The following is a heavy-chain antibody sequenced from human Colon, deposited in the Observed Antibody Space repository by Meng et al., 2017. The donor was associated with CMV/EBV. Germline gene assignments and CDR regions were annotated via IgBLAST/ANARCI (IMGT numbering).Heavy chain of an antibody. D-gene: IGHD2-15*01. CDR1: GFTFDNYA. Sequence: GGSLRLSCATSGFTFDNYAMSWVRQAPGKGLEWVSAIVGGGGSRTYYADSVKGRFTISRDNSKSTLYLQINSPRVEDTAVYYCAKREYCSGSSCYTLNYYYYAVDVWGQGTTGHSLL. CDR2: IVGGGGSRT. CDR3: AKREYCSGSSCYTLNYYYYAVDV. V-gene: IGHV3-23*01. J-gene: IGHJ6*02.